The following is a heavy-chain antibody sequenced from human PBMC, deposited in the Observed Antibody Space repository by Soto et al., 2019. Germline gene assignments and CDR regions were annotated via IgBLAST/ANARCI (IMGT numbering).Heavy chain of an antibody. CDR3: VGGQYYFDY. V-gene: IGHV3-30*03. CDR1: GFPFTSYG. CDR2: ISYDGSDK. D-gene: IGHD3-10*01. J-gene: IGHJ4*02. Sequence: QVQLVESGGGVVQPGRSLRLSCAASGFPFTSYGMHWVREGPDKGLEWVAIISYDGSDKYYADSVKGRFTISRDNSKNTLYLQMNSLRPEDTALYYCVGGQYYFDYRGQGTLFFVSS.